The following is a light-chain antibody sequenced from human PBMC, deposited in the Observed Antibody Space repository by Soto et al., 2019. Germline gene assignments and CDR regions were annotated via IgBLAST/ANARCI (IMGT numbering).Light chain of an antibody. CDR2: WAS. CDR3: QHYASTPVT. Sequence: DIVLTQSPDSLSVSLGERATINCKSSQSVFSTLNNKNLLSWFQQKPGQPPRLLVYWASTRESGVPDRFSASGSGTDFTLTIGSLQAEDVAIYYCQHYASTPVTFGQGTKVEIK. V-gene: IGKV4-1*01. CDR1: QSVFSTLNNKNL. J-gene: IGKJ1*01.